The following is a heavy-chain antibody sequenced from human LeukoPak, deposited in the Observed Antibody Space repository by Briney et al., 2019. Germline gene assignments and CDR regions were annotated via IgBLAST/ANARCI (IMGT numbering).Heavy chain of an antibody. CDR3: ARDSASYYDFWSGYYWYYYYGMDV. CDR1: GFTFSSYG. Sequence: GGSLRLSCAASGFTFSSYGMHWVRQAPGKGLEWVAVISYDGSNKYYADSVKGRFTISRDNSKNTLYLQMNSLRAEDTAVYYCARDSASYYDFWSGYYWYYYYGMDVWGQGTTVTVSS. J-gene: IGHJ6*02. V-gene: IGHV3-30*03. CDR2: ISYDGSNK. D-gene: IGHD3-3*01.